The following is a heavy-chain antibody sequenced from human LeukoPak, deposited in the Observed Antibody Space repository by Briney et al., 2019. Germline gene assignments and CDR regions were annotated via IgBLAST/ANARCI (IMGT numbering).Heavy chain of an antibody. D-gene: IGHD3-10*01. CDR1: GDSVSSNSAA. V-gene: IGHV6-1*01. Sequence: SQTLSLTCEISGDSVSSNSAAWNWIRQSPSRGLEWLGRTYYRSKWYNDYAVSVKSRITINPDTSKNQFSLQLNSVTPEDTAVYYCARDAVIITMVRGVRVFYYYGMDVWGQGTTVTVSS. CDR3: ARDAVIITMVRGVRVFYYYGMDV. CDR2: TYYRSKWYN. J-gene: IGHJ6*02.